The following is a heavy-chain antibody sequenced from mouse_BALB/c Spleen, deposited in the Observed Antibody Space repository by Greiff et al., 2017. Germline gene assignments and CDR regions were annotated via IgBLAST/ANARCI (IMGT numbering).Heavy chain of an antibody. J-gene: IGHJ4*01. CDR3: ARLTGGGYYYAMDY. D-gene: IGHD4-1*01. Sequence: QVQLQQSGPGLVQPSQSLSITCTVSGFSLTSYGVHWVRQSPGKGLEWLGVIWSGGSTDYNAAFISRLSISKDNSKSQVFFKMNSLQANDTAIYYCARLTGGGYYYAMDYWGQGTSVTVSS. CDR2: IWSGGST. V-gene: IGHV2-2*02. CDR1: GFSLTSYG.